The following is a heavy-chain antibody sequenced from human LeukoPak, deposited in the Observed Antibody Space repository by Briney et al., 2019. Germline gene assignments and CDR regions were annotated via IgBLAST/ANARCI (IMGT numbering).Heavy chain of an antibody. J-gene: IGHJ4*02. V-gene: IGHV3-73*01. CDR3: TRPPRDGYNPYFDY. D-gene: IGHD5-24*01. CDR2: IRSKANSYAT. Sequence: GGSLRLSCAASGFTFSGSAMHWVRQASGKGLEWVGRIRSKANSYATAYAASVKGRFTISRDDSKNTAYLQMNSLKAEDTAVYYCTRPPRDGYNPYFDYWGQGTLVTVSS. CDR1: GFTFSGSA.